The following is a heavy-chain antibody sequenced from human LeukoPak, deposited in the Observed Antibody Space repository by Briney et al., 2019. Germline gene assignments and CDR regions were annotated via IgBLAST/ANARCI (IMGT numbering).Heavy chain of an antibody. J-gene: IGHJ2*01. CDR3: AKDPGNNNWSYWYCDI. Sequence: GGSLRLSCAASGFTFSSYAMTWVRQAPGKGLEWVSSISGSGGSTYYADSVKGRFTISRDNSKNTLYLQMNSLRAEDTAVYYCAKDPGNNNWSYWYCDIWGRGTLVSVSS. CDR1: GFTFSSYA. V-gene: IGHV3-23*01. D-gene: IGHD1-1*01. CDR2: ISGSGGST.